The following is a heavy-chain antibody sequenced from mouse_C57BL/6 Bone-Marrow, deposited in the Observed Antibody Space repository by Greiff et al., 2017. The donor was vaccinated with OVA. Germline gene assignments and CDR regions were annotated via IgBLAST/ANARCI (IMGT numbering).Heavy chain of an antibody. Sequence: EVKLMESGGDLVKPGGSLKLSCAASGFTFSSYGMSWVRQTPDKRLEWVATISSGGSYTYYPDSVKGRFTISRDNAKNTLYLQMSSLKSEDTAMYYWARQGRGDFDYWGQGTTLTVSS. J-gene: IGHJ2*01. CDR3: ARQGRGDFDY. CDR2: ISSGGSYT. CDR1: GFTFSSYG. V-gene: IGHV5-6*01.